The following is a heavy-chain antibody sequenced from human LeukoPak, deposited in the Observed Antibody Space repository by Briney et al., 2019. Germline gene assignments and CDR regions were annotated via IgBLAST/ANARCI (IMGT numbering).Heavy chain of an antibody. CDR2: IWHDGSAE. J-gene: IGHJ4*02. D-gene: IGHD6-19*01. Sequence: GGSLRLSCAASGFTVSNNYMSWVRQAPGKGLEWVAVIWHDGSAEFYVDSVKGRFRISRDDSKNTVYLQMNSLTAEDTARYYCAKDTTGGWSGYFDSWGQGTLVTVSS. CDR1: GFTVSNNY. CDR3: AKDTTGGWSGYFDS. V-gene: IGHV3-33*06.